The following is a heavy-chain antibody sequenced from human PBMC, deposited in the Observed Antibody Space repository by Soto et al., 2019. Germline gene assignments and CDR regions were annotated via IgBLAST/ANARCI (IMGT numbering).Heavy chain of an antibody. Sequence: PXESLRLSCAASGFTFDDYTMHWVRQAPGKGLEWVSLISWDGGSTYYADSVKGRFTISRDNSKNSLYLQMNSLRTEDTALYYCAKDISQLARGWYFDYWGQGTLVTVSS. CDR2: ISWDGGST. J-gene: IGHJ4*02. CDR3: AKDISQLARGWYFDY. D-gene: IGHD6-6*01. V-gene: IGHV3-43*01. CDR1: GFTFDDYT.